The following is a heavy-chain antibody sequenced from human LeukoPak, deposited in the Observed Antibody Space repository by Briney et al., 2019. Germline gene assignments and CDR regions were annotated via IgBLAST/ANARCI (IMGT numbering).Heavy chain of an antibody. CDR3: ARTTVTNDAFDI. V-gene: IGHV3-30-3*01. J-gene: IGHJ3*02. CDR1: GFTFSSYA. D-gene: IGHD4-17*01. CDR2: ISYDGSNK. Sequence: PGGSLRLSCAASGFTFSSYAMPWVRQAPGKGLEWVAVISYDGSNKYYADSVKGRFTISRDNSKNTLYLQMNSLRAEDTAVYYCARTTVTNDAFDIWGQGTMVTVSS.